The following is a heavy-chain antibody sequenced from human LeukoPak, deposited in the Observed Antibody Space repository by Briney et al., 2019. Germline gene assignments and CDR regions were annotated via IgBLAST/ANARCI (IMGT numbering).Heavy chain of an antibody. Sequence: ASVKVSCKASGYTFTGYYMHWVRQAPGQGLEWMGWINPNSGGTNYAQKFQGRVTMTRDTSISTPYMELSRLRSDDAAVYYCARASDYYDSSGSDAFDIWGQGTMVTVSS. CDR1: GYTFTGYY. D-gene: IGHD3-22*01. CDR3: ARASDYYDSSGSDAFDI. V-gene: IGHV1-2*02. J-gene: IGHJ3*02. CDR2: INPNSGGT.